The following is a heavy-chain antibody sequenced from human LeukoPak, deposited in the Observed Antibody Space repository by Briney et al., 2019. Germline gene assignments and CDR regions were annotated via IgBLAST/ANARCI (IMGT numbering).Heavy chain of an antibody. J-gene: IGHJ4*02. CDR3: ARDRSYLWLDD. CDR2: IGASGSHT. D-gene: IGHD3-10*01. CDR1: GFTFSIHG. V-gene: IGHV3-23*01. Sequence: GGSLTLSCAASGFTFSIHGMNWVRQAPGKGLEWVSGIGASGSHTYHTDPVKGRFSIYRDNSKNTVYLQMNSLRAGDMSLYFCARDRSYLWLDDWGQGTLVTVSS.